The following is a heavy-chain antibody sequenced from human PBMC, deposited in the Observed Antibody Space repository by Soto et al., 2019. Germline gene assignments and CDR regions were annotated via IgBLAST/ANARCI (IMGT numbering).Heavy chain of an antibody. V-gene: IGHV3-48*03. D-gene: IGHD1-26*01. CDR2: ISSSVSTI. CDR1: GFTFSSYE. Sequence: PXVSLRLSCAASGFTFSSYEMNWVRQAPGRGLEWVSYISSSVSTIYYADSVKGRFTISRDNAKNSLYLQMNSLRAEDTAVYYCARGGPGGGGYYYLPRYAFDIWGQGTMVTVSS. J-gene: IGHJ3*02. CDR3: ARGGPGGGGYYYLPRYAFDI.